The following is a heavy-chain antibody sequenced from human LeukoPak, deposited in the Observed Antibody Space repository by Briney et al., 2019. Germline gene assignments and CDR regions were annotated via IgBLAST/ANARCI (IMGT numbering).Heavy chain of an antibody. V-gene: IGHV1-18*01. D-gene: IGHD5-12*01. J-gene: IGHJ4*02. CDR3: ARDHGGYDDY. CDR1: GYILTSYG. CDR2: ISAYNGNT. Sequence: GASVKVSCKASGYILTSYGISWVRQAPGQGLEWMGWISAYNGNTNYAQKLQCRVTMTTDTSTSTAYMELRSLRSDDTAVYYCARDHGGYDDYWGQGTLVTVSS.